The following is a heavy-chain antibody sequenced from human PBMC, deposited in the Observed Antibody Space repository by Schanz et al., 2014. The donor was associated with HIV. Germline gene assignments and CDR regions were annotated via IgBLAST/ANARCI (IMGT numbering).Heavy chain of an antibody. D-gene: IGHD5-12*01. CDR1: GFTFNSYD. CDR2: ISYDGRNK. V-gene: IGHV3-30*18. Sequence: VQLVESGGALVQPGRSLRLSCAASGFTFNSYDMHWVRQAPGKGLEWVAVISYDGRNKYYGDSVKGRFTISRDNSKNTLYLQMNSLRLEDTAVYYCAKNHVWDIRYRGYDFDYWGQGTPVTV. J-gene: IGHJ4*02. CDR3: AKNHVWDIRYRGYDFDY.